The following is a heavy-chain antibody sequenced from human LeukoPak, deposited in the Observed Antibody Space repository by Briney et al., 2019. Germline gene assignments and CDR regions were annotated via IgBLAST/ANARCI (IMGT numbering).Heavy chain of an antibody. CDR1: GGSISIDTYY. CDR3: ARDSSGYYYLGRGAFDI. Sequence: SQTLSLTCTVSGGSISIDTYYWSWIRQPAGKGLEWIGRIYTSGSTNYNPSLKSRVTMSVDTSKNQFSLKLSSVTAADTAVYYCARDSSGYYYLGRGAFDIWGQGTMVTVSS. CDR2: IYTSGST. J-gene: IGHJ3*02. D-gene: IGHD3-22*01. V-gene: IGHV4-61*02.